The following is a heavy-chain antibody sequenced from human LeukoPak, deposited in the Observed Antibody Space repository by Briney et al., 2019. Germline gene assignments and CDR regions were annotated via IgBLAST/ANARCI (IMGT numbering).Heavy chain of an antibody. CDR2: INHSGST. V-gene: IGHV4-34*01. CDR1: GGSFSGYY. D-gene: IGHD3-16*02. Sequence: SETLSLTCAVYGGSFSGYYWSWIRQPPGKGLEWIGEINHSGSTNYNPSLKSRVTISVDTSKNQFSLKLSSVTAADTAVYYCARGRDYDYVWGSYRVYYFDYWGQGTLVTVPS. CDR3: ARGRDYDYVWGSYRVYYFDY. J-gene: IGHJ4*02.